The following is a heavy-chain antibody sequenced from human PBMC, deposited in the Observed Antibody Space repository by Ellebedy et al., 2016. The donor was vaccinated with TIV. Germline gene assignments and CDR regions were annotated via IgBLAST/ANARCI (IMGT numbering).Heavy chain of an antibody. J-gene: IGHJ4*02. CDR1: GGSLSGYY. V-gene: IGHV4-34*01. CDR2: INHSGSA. D-gene: IGHD2-15*01. CDR3: ATTDLVVMAYGLGL. Sequence: MPSETLSLTCAVSGGSLSGYYWTWVRQPPGKGLEWIGEINHSGSANYNPSLEGRVSISLDASKNQFSLKLTSVTAADTAVYYCATTDLVVMAYGLGLWGQGALVTVSS.